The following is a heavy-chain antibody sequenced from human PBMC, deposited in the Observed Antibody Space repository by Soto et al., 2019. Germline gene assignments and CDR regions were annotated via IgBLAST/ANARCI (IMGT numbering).Heavy chain of an antibody. Sequence: TLSLACAVSVGSISSGGYSWSWIRQPPGKGLEWIGYIYHSGSTYYNPSLKSRVTISVDRSKNQFSLKLSSVTAADTAVYYCAKSAFGVGLDYWGQGTLVTVSS. CDR3: AKSAFGVGLDY. J-gene: IGHJ4*02. D-gene: IGHD3-3*01. CDR2: IYHSGST. V-gene: IGHV4-30-2*01. CDR1: VGSISSGGYS.